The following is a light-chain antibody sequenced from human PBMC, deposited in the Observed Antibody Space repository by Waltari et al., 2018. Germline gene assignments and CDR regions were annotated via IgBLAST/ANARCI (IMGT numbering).Light chain of an antibody. J-gene: IGKJ4*01. CDR3: QQSYTTPLT. V-gene: IGKV4-1*01. Sequence: DIVMTQSPESLAVSLGERATIKCKSSQSLLYRPNNQNYLTWYQRKPGQPPKLLISWASTRESGVPDRFSGSGSGTDFTLTISSLQAEDVAVYYCQQSYTTPLTFGGGTRVEIK. CDR1: QSLLYRPNNQNY. CDR2: WAS.